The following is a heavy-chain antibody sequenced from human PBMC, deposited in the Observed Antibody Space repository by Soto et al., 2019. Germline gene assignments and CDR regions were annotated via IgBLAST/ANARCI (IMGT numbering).Heavy chain of an antibody. CDR3: ARRKERSGPNYFDY. D-gene: IGHD6-25*01. Sequence: QVQLVQSGAEVKRPGASLKVSCQASGYTFTTYDINWVRQAPGQGLEWMGWMNPYTGKAGYAQKFQGRVTMTRDNSISTADMELSSLRSEDTAVYYCARRKERSGPNYFDYWGLGTLVTVSS. CDR1: GYTFTTYD. J-gene: IGHJ4*02. CDR2: MNPYTGKA. V-gene: IGHV1-8*01.